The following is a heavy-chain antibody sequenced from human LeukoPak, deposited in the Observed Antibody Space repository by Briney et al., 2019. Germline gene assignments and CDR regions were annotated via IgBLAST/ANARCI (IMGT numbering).Heavy chain of an antibody. Sequence: GGSLRLSCAASGFTFSSYAMSWVRQAPGKGLEWVSAISGSGGSTYYADSVKGRFTISRDNSKNTLYLQMNSLRAEDTAVYYCAKAPVVVAATNNWFDPWGQGTLVTVSS. CDR3: AKAPVVVAATNNWFDP. CDR2: ISGSGGST. CDR1: GFTFSSYA. D-gene: IGHD2-15*01. V-gene: IGHV3-23*01. J-gene: IGHJ5*02.